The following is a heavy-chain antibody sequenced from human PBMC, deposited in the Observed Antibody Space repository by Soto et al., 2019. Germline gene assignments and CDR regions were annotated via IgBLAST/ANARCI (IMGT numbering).Heavy chain of an antibody. CDR2: INPSGGST. Sequence: ASVKVSCKASGYTFTSYYMHWVRHAPGQGLEWMGIINPSGGSTSYAQKFQGRVTMTRDTSTSTVYMELSSLRSEDTAVYYCARPLVYDFWSGYYSGKRNDAFDSWGQGTMVTVSS. V-gene: IGHV1-46*03. CDR3: ARPLVYDFWSGYYSGKRNDAFDS. CDR1: GYTFTSYY. J-gene: IGHJ3*02. D-gene: IGHD3-3*01.